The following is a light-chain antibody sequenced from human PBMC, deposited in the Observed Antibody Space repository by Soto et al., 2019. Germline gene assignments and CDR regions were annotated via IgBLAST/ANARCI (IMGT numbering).Light chain of an antibody. J-gene: IGKJ5*01. V-gene: IGKV3-11*01. CDR2: GAS. Sequence: EIVMTQSPATLSVSPGGTATLSCRASQSVSSSLAWYQQQPGQAPRLVIYGASNRATGLPARFSGSGSGTDFTLTISSLEPEDFAVYYCQQRSNWITCGQGTRLEIK. CDR1: QSVSSS. CDR3: QQRSNWIT.